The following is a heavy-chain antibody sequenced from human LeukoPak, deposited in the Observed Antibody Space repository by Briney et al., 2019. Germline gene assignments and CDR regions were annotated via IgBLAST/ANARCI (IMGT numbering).Heavy chain of an antibody. Sequence: KPSETLSLTCTVSGGSISSYYWSWIRQPPGKGLEWIGYIYYSGSTNYNPSLRSRVAMSLDRANNQFSLSLTSVTAADTAVYYCTRESRPFCPFAYWGQGVLVTVSS. CDR3: TRESRPFCPFAY. CDR1: GGSISSYY. CDR2: IYYSGST. D-gene: IGHD2-2*01. V-gene: IGHV4-59*12. J-gene: IGHJ4*02.